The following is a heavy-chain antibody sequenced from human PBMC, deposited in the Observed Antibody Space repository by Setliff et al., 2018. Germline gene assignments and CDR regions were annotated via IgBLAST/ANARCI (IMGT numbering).Heavy chain of an antibody. CDR2: INPDGSEK. CDR1: GFTYNNCW. J-gene: IGHJ4*02. V-gene: IGHV3-7*01. D-gene: IGHD3-16*01. Sequence: GGSLRLSCGASGFTYNNCWVSWVRQAPGKGLEWLASINPDGSEKYFGDSVKGRFTISRDNAKNSLSLQMNSLRTEGTAVYYCFGAGTCSYWGQGTQVTVSS. CDR3: FGAGTCSY.